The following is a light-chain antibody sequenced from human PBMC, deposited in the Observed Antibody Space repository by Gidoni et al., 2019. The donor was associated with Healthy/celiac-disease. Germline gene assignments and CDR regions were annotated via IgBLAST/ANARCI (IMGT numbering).Light chain of an antibody. CDR2: LGS. CDR3: MQALQTPYT. Sequence: DLVMTQSPLSLPVTPGEPASISCRSSQRLLHSNGYHYLDWYLQKPGQSPQLLIYLGSNRASGVPDRFSGIGSGTDFTLKISRVESEDVGVYYCMQALQTPYTFGQGTKLEIK. CDR1: QRLLHSNGYHY. J-gene: IGKJ2*01. V-gene: IGKV2-28*01.